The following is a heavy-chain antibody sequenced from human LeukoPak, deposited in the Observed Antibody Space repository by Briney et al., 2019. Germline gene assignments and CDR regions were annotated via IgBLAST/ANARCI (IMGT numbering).Heavy chain of an antibody. J-gene: IGHJ4*02. Sequence: GGSLRLSCAASVFTFSSHWMSWVRQAPGKRLEWVANINQDASEKYYVDSVKGRFTISRDNAKNSLYLQMNSLRVEDTAVYYCVRVGSSSGIHEYWGQGTRVTVSS. CDR3: VRVGSSSGIHEY. V-gene: IGHV3-7*01. CDR2: INQDASEK. CDR1: VFTFSSHW. D-gene: IGHD6-6*01.